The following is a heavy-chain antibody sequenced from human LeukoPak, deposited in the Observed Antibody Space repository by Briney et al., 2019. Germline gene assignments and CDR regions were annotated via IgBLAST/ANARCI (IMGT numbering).Heavy chain of an antibody. CDR1: GGTFSSYA. CDR3: ASRRYSYGFDY. J-gene: IGHJ4*02. Sequence: AASVKVSCKASGGTFSSYAISWVRQAPGQGLEWMGGIIPIFGTANYAQKFQGRVTITTDESTSTAYMELSSLRSEDTAGYYCASRRYSYGFDYWGQGTLVTVSS. CDR2: IIPIFGTA. V-gene: IGHV1-69*05. D-gene: IGHD5-18*01.